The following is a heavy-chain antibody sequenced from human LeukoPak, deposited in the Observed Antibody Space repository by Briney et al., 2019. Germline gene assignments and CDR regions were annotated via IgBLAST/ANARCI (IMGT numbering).Heavy chain of an antibody. CDR1: GGSFSGYY. J-gene: IGHJ6*03. D-gene: IGHD3-22*01. CDR3: ARMYYYDSYYYYYYMDV. Sequence: SETLSLTCAVYGGSFSGYYWSWIRQPPGKGLEWIGEINHSGSTNYNPSLKSRVTISVDTSKNQFSLKLSSVTAADTAVYYCARMYYYDSYYYYYYMDVWGKGTTVTVSS. V-gene: IGHV4-34*01. CDR2: INHSGST.